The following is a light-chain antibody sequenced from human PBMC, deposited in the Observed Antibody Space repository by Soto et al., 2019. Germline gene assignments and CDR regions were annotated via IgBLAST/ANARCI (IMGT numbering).Light chain of an antibody. Sequence: QSVLTQPASVSGSPGQSITISCTGTSGDVGNHNYVSWYQQHPGKTPKLMIYEVTYRPSGVSNRFSGSKSGNTASLTISGLQAEDEADYYCSSYARSSTPFGTGTKVTVL. V-gene: IGLV2-14*01. CDR1: SGDVGNHNY. J-gene: IGLJ1*01. CDR2: EVT. CDR3: SSYARSSTP.